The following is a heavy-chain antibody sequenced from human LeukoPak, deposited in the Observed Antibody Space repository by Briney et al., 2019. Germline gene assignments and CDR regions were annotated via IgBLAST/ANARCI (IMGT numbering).Heavy chain of an antibody. D-gene: IGHD1-26*01. CDR2: VSFNSYNE. V-gene: IGHV3-30*18. J-gene: IGHJ6*02. CDR1: GFTFNRYG. CDR3: VKGKWEDNQYYYGLDV. Sequence: GGSLRLSCAASGFTFNRYGMHWARQAPGKGLEWVAVVSFNSYNEYYADSVTGRFTISRDNSKNTVVLQMNNVKPEDTAVYFCVKGKWEDNQYYYGLDVWGPGTTVSV.